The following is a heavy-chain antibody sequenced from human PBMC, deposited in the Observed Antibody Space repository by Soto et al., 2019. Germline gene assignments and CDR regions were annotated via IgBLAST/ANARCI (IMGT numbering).Heavy chain of an antibody. CDR1: GYTLTSYG. V-gene: IGHV1-18*04. CDR2: ISPYSGET. CDR3: AKGQAAASHC. D-gene: IGHD6-25*01. J-gene: IGHJ4*01. Sequence: SSVQVSCKASGYTLTSYGIVWVRQAPGQGLEWMGWISPYSGETRYAEKFQDRVTLTTDTSTKTAYMDLMNLKSDDTAVYWCAKGQAAASHCWGE.